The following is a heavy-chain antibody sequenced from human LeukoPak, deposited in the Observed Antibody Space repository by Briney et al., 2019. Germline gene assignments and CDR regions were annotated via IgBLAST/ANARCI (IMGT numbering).Heavy chain of an antibody. J-gene: IGHJ4*02. CDR1: GGSISSYY. D-gene: IGHD3-22*01. CDR3: AGSTYYYDSSGYYPYYFDY. CDR2: IYYSGST. V-gene: IGHV4-59*08. Sequence: PSETLSLTCTVSGGSISSYYWSWIRQLPGKGLEWIGYIYYSGSTNYNPSLKSRVTISVDTSKNQFSLKLSSVTAADTAVYYCAGSTYYYDSSGYYPYYFDYWGQGTLVTVSS.